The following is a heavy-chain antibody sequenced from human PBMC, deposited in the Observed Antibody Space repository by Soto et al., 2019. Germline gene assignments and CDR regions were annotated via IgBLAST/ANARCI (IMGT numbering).Heavy chain of an antibody. CDR3: ARGSFSSSSPWFDP. J-gene: IGHJ5*02. Sequence: SETLSLTCTVSGGSISSGGYYWSWIRQHPGKGLEWIGYIYYSGRTYYNPSLHSRVSIAVDTTENQFSLKLTSVTAADTSMYYCARGSFSSSSPWFDPWGRGTLVTVSS. CDR2: IYYSGRT. D-gene: IGHD6-6*01. CDR1: GGSISSGGYY. V-gene: IGHV4-31*03.